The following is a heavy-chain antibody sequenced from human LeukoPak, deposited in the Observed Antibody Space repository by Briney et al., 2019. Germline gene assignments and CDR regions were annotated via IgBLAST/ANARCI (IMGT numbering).Heavy chain of an antibody. CDR3: AREPRWGYYYYMDV. CDR1: GCTFTGYY. Sequence: ASVKVSCKASGCTFTGYYMHWVRQAPGQGLEWMGWINPNSGGTNYAQKFQGRVTMTRDTSISTAYMELSRLRSDDTAVYYCAREPRWGYYYYMDVWGKGTTVTVSS. CDR2: INPNSGGT. J-gene: IGHJ6*03. V-gene: IGHV1-2*02. D-gene: IGHD4-23*01.